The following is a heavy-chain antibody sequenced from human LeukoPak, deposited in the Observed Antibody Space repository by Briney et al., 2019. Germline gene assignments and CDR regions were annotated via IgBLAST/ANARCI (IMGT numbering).Heavy chain of an antibody. D-gene: IGHD1-26*01. J-gene: IGHJ3*02. CDR2: IIPIFGTA. Sequence: SVKVPCKASGGTFSSYAISWVRQAPGQGLEWMGRIIPIFGTANYAQKFQGRVTITTDESTSTAYMELSSPRSEDTAVYHCARDRELLDAFDIWGQGTMVTVSS. V-gene: IGHV1-69*05. CDR1: GGTFSSYA. CDR3: ARDRELLDAFDI.